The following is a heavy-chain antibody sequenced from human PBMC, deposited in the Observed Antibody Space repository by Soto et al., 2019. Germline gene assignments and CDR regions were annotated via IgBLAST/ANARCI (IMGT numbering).Heavy chain of an antibody. CDR2: INPNSGNP. V-gene: IGHV1-8*01. D-gene: IGHD4-17*01. J-gene: IGHJ4*02. CDR3: ATTLYGDNVDY. CDR1: GYTFTSYD. Sequence: QVKLVQSGAEVKKPGASVKVSCKASGYTFTSYDINWVRQATGQGLEWMGWINPNSGNPGYAQKSPGRVTMTRNNSISTAYMELSSLRSEDTAVYYCATTLYGDNVDYWGQGTLVTVSS.